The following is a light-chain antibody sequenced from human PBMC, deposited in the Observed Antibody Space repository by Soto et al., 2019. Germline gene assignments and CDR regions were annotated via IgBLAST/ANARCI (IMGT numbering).Light chain of an antibody. CDR3: QSFDSSDQV. Sequence: NFMLTQPHSVSESPGKTVTISCTRSSGSIASNYVQWYQQRPGSSPTTVIYEDNQRPSGVPDRFSGSIDISSNSASLTISGLKNEDEADYYCQSFDSSDQVFGGGTKLTVL. J-gene: IGLJ3*02. CDR2: EDN. V-gene: IGLV6-57*01. CDR1: SGSIASNY.